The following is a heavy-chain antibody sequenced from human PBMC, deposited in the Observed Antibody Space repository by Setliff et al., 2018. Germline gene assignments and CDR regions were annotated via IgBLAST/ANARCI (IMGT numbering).Heavy chain of an antibody. CDR1: GGSFSNYY. CDR2: INHSGST. CDR3: RVWVDMIEVDS. Sequence: SETLSLTCTVYGGSFSNYYWSWIRQPPGKGLEWIGEINHSGSTNYNPSLTSRVSISVDTSKNQFSLKLSSVTAADTAIYYCRVWVDMIEVDSWAQGTLVTVSS. V-gene: IGHV4-34*01. J-gene: IGHJ4*02. D-gene: IGHD3-22*01.